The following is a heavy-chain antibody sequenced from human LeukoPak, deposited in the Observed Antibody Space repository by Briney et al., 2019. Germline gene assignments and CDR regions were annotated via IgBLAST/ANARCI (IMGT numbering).Heavy chain of an antibody. D-gene: IGHD2-15*01. Sequence: GGSLRLSCAASGVTFSSYSMNWVRQAPGKGLEWVSSISSSSSYIYYADSVKGRFTISRDNAKNSLYLQVNSLRAEDTAVYYCAREVVVAATPLVDHWGQGTLVTVSS. J-gene: IGHJ4*02. V-gene: IGHV3-21*01. CDR3: AREVVVAATPLVDH. CDR2: ISSSSSYI. CDR1: GVTFSSYS.